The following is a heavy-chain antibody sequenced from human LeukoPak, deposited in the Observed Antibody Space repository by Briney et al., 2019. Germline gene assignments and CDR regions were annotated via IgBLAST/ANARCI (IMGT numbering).Heavy chain of an antibody. CDR1: GFTFSSYE. D-gene: IGHD3-3*01. Sequence: PGGSLRLSCAASGFTFSSYEMNWVRQAPGKGLEWVSYISSSGSTIYYADSVKGRFTISRDNAKNSLYLQMNSLRAEDTAVYYCAGDPLSNYDFWSGFLDYWGQGTLVTVSS. CDR2: ISSSGSTI. J-gene: IGHJ4*02. V-gene: IGHV3-48*03. CDR3: AGDPLSNYDFWSGFLDY.